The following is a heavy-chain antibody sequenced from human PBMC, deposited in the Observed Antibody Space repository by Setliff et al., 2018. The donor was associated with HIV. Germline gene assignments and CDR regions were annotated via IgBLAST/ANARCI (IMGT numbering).Heavy chain of an antibody. J-gene: IGHJ6*03. V-gene: IGHV4-4*02. D-gene: IGHD2-21*01. Sequence: SETLSLTCAVSGGFFSSTNWWGWVRQSPGKGLEGIGEIYHTGSANYNPSLTGRVIISGDKSKNQFSRKLKSLTAADTALYYCVRERRTPSYSTSSGRTYQYNMDFWGQGTTVTVSS. CDR2: IYHTGSA. CDR1: GGFFSSTNW. CDR3: VRERRTPSYSTSSGRTYQYNMDF.